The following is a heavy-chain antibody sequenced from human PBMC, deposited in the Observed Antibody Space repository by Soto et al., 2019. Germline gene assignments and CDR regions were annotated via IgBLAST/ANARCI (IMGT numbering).Heavy chain of an antibody. D-gene: IGHD3-9*01. V-gene: IGHV3-73*01. Sequence: GGSLRLSSAAPGFSFSGSSMHWVRQASGEGLEWVGRIRSGADNYATAYTASMKGRFIISRDDSKNTAYLQMNSLKTEDTAVYYCSRWYYDILTGYYSDYSGQGTLVTVSS. J-gene: IGHJ4*02. CDR2: IRSGADNYAT. CDR1: GFSFSGSS. CDR3: SRWYYDILTGYYSDY.